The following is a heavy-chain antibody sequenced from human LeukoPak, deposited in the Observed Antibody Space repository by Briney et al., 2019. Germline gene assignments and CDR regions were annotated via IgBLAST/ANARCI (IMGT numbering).Heavy chain of an antibody. V-gene: IGHV3-23*01. D-gene: IGHD5-12*01. CDR3: AKEPVSSGYDYYFDY. CDR2: ISLSSGSK. Sequence: GGSVSLFCAACGFTFSSYAMLWVGQAAGKGLDGVAGISLSSGSKNYAHSVTRRFTISRDNSKNTLYLQMNSLRADDTAVYYCAKEPVSSGYDYYFDYWGQGTLVTVSS. J-gene: IGHJ4*02. CDR1: GFTFSSYA.